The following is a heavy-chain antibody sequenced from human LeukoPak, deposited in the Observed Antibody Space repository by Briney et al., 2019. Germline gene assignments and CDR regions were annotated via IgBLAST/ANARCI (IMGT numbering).Heavy chain of an antibody. CDR2: IGSSGGDT. J-gene: IGHJ4*02. CDR3: VGGITSPAY. Sequence: PGGSLRLSCATSGFTFSRYAMSWVRQAPGKGLEWVSGIGSSGGDTYYADSVKGRFTISRDNSKNKLYLQMNSLRAEDTAIYYCVGGITSPAYWGQGTLVTVSS. CDR1: GFTFSRYA. D-gene: IGHD1-26*01. V-gene: IGHV3-23*01.